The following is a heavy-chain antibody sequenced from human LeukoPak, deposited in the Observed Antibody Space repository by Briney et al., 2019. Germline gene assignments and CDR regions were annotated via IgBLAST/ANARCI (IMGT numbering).Heavy chain of an antibody. CDR2: IIPIFGTA. D-gene: IGHD6-6*01. Sequence: GGSVKVSCKASGGTFSSYAISWVRQAPGQGLEWMGGIIPIFGTANYAQKFQGRVTITADESTSTAYMELSSLRSEDTAVYYCARAVLGIAARPGAFDIWGQGTMVTVSS. J-gene: IGHJ3*02. CDR1: GGTFSSYA. V-gene: IGHV1-69*13. CDR3: ARAVLGIAARPGAFDI.